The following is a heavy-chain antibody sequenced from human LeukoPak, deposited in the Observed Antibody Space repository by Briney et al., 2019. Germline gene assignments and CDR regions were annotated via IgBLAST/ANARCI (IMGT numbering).Heavy chain of an antibody. CDR3: ARVQIRYCSGGSCYRDALDI. V-gene: IGHV1-69*13. Sequence: SVKVSCKASGGTFSSYAISWVRQAPGQGLEWMGGIIPIFGTANYAQKFQGRVTITADESTSTAYMELSSLRSEDTAVYYCARVQIRYCSGGSCYRDALDIWGQGTMVTVSS. D-gene: IGHD2-15*01. CDR1: GGTFSSYA. CDR2: IIPIFGTA. J-gene: IGHJ3*02.